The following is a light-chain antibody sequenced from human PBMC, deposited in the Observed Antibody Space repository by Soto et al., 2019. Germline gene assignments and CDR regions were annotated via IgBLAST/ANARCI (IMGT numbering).Light chain of an antibody. J-gene: IGKJ1*01. CDR3: QQYITYST. Sequence: EIVLTQSPGTLSLSPGERATLSCRASQSISNSLAWYQQRPGQSPRLLIYAASSRATGVPSRFRGSGSGTEFTLTITSLQTDDFATYYCQQYITYSTFGQGTRVEIE. CDR2: AAS. CDR1: QSISNS. V-gene: IGKV3D-15*01.